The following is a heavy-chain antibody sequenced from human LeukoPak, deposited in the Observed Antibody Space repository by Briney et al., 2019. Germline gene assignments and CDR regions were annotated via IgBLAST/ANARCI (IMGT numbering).Heavy chain of an antibody. CDR1: GYTFTGYY. D-gene: IGHD6-13*01. J-gene: IGHJ4*02. V-gene: IGHV1-2*02. Sequence: ASVKVSCKASGYTFTGYYMHWVRQAPGQGLEWMGWINPNSGGTNYAQKFQGRVTMTRDTSISTAYMELSRLRSDDTAVYYCANHVAAADPTRGLDYWGQGTLVTVSS. CDR2: INPNSGGT. CDR3: ANHVAAADPTRGLDY.